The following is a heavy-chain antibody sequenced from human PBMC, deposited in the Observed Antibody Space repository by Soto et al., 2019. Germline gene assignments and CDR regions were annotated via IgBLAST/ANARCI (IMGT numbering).Heavy chain of an antibody. D-gene: IGHD6-13*01. CDR1: GGSISSYY. Sequence: SGTLSLTCTVSGGSISSYYWSWIRQPPGKGLEWIGYIYYSGSTNYNPSLKSRVTISVDTSKNQFSLKLSSVTAADTAVYYCARGPPSSSSWPYYYYYMDVWGKGTTVTVSS. CDR2: IYYSGST. V-gene: IGHV4-59*01. J-gene: IGHJ6*03. CDR3: ARGPPSSSSWPYYYYYMDV.